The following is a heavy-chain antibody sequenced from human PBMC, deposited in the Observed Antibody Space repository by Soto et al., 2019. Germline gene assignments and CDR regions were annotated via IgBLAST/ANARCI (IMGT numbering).Heavy chain of an antibody. CDR1: GFTFSSYA. CDR3: AKAPITIFGVVIIPFDY. Sequence: GGSLRLSCAASGFTFSSYAMSWVRQAPGKGLEWVSAISGSGGSTYYADSVKGRFTISRDNSKNPLYLQMNSLISEDTAVYYCAKAPITIFGVVIIPFDYWGQGTLVTVSS. D-gene: IGHD3-3*01. J-gene: IGHJ4*02. V-gene: IGHV3-23*01. CDR2: ISGSGGST.